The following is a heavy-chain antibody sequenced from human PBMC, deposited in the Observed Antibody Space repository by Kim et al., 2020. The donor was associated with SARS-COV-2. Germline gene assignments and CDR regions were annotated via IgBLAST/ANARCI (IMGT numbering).Heavy chain of an antibody. V-gene: IGHV4-59*08. J-gene: IGHJ6*02. CDR1: GGSISSYY. CDR2: IYYSGST. D-gene: IGHD1-7*01. Sequence: SETLSLTCTVSGGSISSYYWSWIRQPPGKGLEWIGYIYYSGSTNYNPSLKSRVTISVDTSKNQFSLKLSSVTAADTAVYYCARHGTRKTTSAPNYYYYYGMDVWGQGTTVTVSS. CDR3: ARHGTRKTTSAPNYYYYYGMDV.